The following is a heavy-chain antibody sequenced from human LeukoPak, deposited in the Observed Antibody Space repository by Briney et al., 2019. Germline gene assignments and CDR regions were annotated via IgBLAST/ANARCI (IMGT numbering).Heavy chain of an antibody. D-gene: IGHD2-2*01. CDR2: ISGSGGST. CDR3: AKITYQLLSQFQH. J-gene: IGHJ1*01. V-gene: IGHV3-23*01. Sequence: PGGSLRLSCAASGFTFSSYAISWVRQAPGKGREWVSAISGSGGSTYYADSVKGRFTISRDNSKNTLYLQMNSGNADDTAVYYCAKITYQLLSQFQHWGQGTLVTVSS. CDR1: GFTFSSYA.